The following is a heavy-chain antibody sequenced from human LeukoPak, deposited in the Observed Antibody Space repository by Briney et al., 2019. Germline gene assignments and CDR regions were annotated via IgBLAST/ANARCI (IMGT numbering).Heavy chain of an antibody. CDR3: ARHGFGYYDSRGYYYLGYFDY. CDR1: GGSISTYY. Sequence: SETLSLTCTVSGGSISTYYWSWIRQPPGKGLEWIGYIYTSGSTNYNPSLKSRVTISIDTSKTQFSLKLSSVTAADTAVYYCARHGFGYYDSRGYYYLGYFDYWGQGTLVTVSS. V-gene: IGHV4-4*09. D-gene: IGHD3-22*01. J-gene: IGHJ4*02. CDR2: IYTSGST.